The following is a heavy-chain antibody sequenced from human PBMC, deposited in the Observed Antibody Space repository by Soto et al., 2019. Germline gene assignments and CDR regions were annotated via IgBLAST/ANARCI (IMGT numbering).Heavy chain of an antibody. CDR3: AREFLVPPNYSDY. Sequence: GSLRLSCAASGFTFSSYGMHWVRQAPGKGLEWVAVIWYDGSNKYYADSVKGRFTISRDNSKNTLYLQMNSLRAEDTAVYYCAREFLVPPNYSDYWGQGTLVTVSS. V-gene: IGHV3-33*01. CDR2: IWYDGSNK. J-gene: IGHJ4*02. D-gene: IGHD2-21*01. CDR1: GFTFSSYG.